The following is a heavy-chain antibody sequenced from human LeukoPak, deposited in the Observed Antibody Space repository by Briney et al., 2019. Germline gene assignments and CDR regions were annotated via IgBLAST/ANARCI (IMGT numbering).Heavy chain of an antibody. Sequence: GGSLRLSCAASGFTFSSYAMSWVRQAPGKGLEWVSAISGSGDSTYYGDSVKGRFTISRDNSKNTLYLQMNSLRAEDTAVYYCAKDDGYYDILTGPYYFDYWGQGTLVTVSS. CDR1: GFTFSSYA. J-gene: IGHJ4*02. V-gene: IGHV3-23*01. CDR2: ISGSGDST. CDR3: AKDDGYYDILTGPYYFDY. D-gene: IGHD3-9*01.